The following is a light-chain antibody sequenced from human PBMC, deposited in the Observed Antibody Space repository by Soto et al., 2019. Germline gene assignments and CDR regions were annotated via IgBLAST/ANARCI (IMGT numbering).Light chain of an antibody. CDR3: QRYNSNSRT. CDR2: DAS. CDR1: QDIYSW. J-gene: IGKJ1*01. V-gene: IGKV1-5*01. Sequence: DIQPTQSPSTLSASVGDRVTITCRASQDIYSWVAWYQQKPGKAPKFLIYDASILQSGVPSRFSGSGSGTEFTLTISSLQPDDFATYYCQRYNSNSRTFGQGTTVDFK.